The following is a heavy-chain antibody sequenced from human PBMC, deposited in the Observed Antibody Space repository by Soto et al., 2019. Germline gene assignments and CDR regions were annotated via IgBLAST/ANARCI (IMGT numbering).Heavy chain of an antibody. D-gene: IGHD3-3*01. CDR2: INSDGSST. CDR1: GFTFSSYW. Sequence: PGGSLRLSCAASGFTFSSYWMHWVRQAPGKGLVWVSRINSDGSSTSYADSVKGRFTISRDNAKNTLYLQMNSLRAEDTAVYYCARAYYDFWSGTQGGAEFDYWGQGTLVTVS. CDR3: ARAYYDFWSGTQGGAEFDY. V-gene: IGHV3-74*01. J-gene: IGHJ4*02.